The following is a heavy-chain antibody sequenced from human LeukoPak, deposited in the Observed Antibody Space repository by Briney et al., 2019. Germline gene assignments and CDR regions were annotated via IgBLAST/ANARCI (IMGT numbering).Heavy chain of an antibody. Sequence: GGSLRLSCAASGFTFSSYSMNWVRQAPGKGLEWVSSISSSSSYIYYADSVKGRFTISRDNAKNSLYLQMNGLRAEDTAVYYCARAQWELLGGAFDIWGQGTMVTVSS. CDR1: GFTFSSYS. D-gene: IGHD1-26*01. CDR2: ISSSSSYI. J-gene: IGHJ3*02. V-gene: IGHV3-21*01. CDR3: ARAQWELLGGAFDI.